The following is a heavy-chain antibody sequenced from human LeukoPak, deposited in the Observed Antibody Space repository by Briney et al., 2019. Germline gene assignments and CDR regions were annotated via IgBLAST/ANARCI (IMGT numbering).Heavy chain of an antibody. CDR3: SYYDILTGRFDY. CDR1: GGSFSGYY. Sequence: SETLSLTCAVYGGSFSGYYWSWIRQPPGKGLEWIGEINHSGSTNYNPSLKSRVTISVDTSKNQFSLKLSSVTAADTAVYYCSYYDILTGRFDYWGQGTLVTVSS. D-gene: IGHD3-9*01. CDR2: INHSGST. V-gene: IGHV4-34*03. J-gene: IGHJ4*02.